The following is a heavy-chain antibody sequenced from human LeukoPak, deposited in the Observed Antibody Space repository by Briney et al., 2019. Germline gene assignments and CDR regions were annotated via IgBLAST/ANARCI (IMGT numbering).Heavy chain of an antibody. CDR3: ASLGSGSSSWYPFDY. J-gene: IGHJ4*02. V-gene: IGHV1-69*13. CDR2: IIPIFGTA. D-gene: IGHD6-13*01. Sequence: SVKVSCKASGYTFTSYDINWVRQAPGQGLEWMGGIIPIFGTANYAQKFQGRVTITADESTSTAYMELSSLRSEDTAVYYCASLGSGSSSWYPFDYWGQGTLVTVSS. CDR1: GYTFTSYD.